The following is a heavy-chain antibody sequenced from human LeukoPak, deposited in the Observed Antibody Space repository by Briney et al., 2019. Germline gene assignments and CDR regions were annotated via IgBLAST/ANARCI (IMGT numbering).Heavy chain of an antibody. V-gene: IGHV3-48*02. CDR2: ISSTGNTI. D-gene: IGHD6-13*01. Sequence: GGSLRLSCAASGFTFSSYNMNWVRQAPGMGLERVSFISSTGNTIYYADSVKGRFTISRDNAKNSLYLQMNSLRDEDTAVYYCARGSGSSWYVYYYFDYWGQGTLVTVSS. CDR1: GFTFSSYN. J-gene: IGHJ4*02. CDR3: ARGSGSSWYVYYYFDY.